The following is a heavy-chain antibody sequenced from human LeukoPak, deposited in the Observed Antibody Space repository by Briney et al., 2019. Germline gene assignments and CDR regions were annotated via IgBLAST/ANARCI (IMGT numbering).Heavy chain of an antibody. CDR2: IYYSAST. CDR1: GGSISSYY. J-gene: IGHJ5*02. Sequence: SETLSLTCTVSGGSISSYYWSWIRQPPGKGLEWIGYIYYSASTNYNPSLKSRVTISVDTSKDQFSLKLSSVTAADTAVYYCASSTQKSRRSWFDPWGQGTLVTVSS. CDR3: ASSTQKSRRSWFDP. D-gene: IGHD1-1*01. V-gene: IGHV4-59*01.